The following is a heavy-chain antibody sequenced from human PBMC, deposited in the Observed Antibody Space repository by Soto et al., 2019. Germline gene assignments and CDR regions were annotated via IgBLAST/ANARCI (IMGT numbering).Heavy chain of an antibody. CDR3: ARFGAARGRGVDY. V-gene: IGHV4-31*03. CDR1: GGSISSGGYY. J-gene: IGHJ4*02. D-gene: IGHD6-6*01. Sequence: NPSGTLSLTCTVSGGSISSGGYYWSWIRQHPGKGLEWIGYIYYSGSTYYNPSLKSRVTISVDTSKNQFSLKLSSVTAADTAVYYCARFGAARGRGVDYWGQGTLVTVSS. CDR2: IYYSGST.